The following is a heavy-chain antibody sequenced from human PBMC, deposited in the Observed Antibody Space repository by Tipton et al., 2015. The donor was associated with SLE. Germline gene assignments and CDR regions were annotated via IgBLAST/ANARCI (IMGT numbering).Heavy chain of an antibody. V-gene: IGHV4-39*07. CDR1: GGSISSSSYY. D-gene: IGHD3-16*01. CDR3: ARELRGGFDF. J-gene: IGHJ4*02. Sequence: TLSLTCTVSGGSISSSSYYWGWIRQPPGKGLEWIGEINHSGSTNYNPSLKSRVTISVDTSKNQFSLKLSSVTAADTVVYYCARELRGGFDFWGQGALVTVSS. CDR2: INHSGST.